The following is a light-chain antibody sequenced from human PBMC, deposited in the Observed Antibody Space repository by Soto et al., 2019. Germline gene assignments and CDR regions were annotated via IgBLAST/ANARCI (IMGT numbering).Light chain of an antibody. J-gene: IGKJ1*01. Sequence: DVQMTQSPSTLSASVGDRVTISCRASQGITTWLAWYQQKPGKAPKLLIYAASTLQGGVPSRFSGSGSGTEFTLTIRSLQPEDFATYYCQQATSFPRTFGQGTKVDIK. V-gene: IGKV1-12*01. CDR3: QQATSFPRT. CDR2: AAS. CDR1: QGITTW.